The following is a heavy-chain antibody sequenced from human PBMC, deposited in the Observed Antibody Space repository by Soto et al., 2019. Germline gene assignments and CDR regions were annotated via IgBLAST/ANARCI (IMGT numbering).Heavy chain of an antibody. CDR1: GFTFNSYS. CDR3: ARYDAFKAFDL. Sequence: EGSLRLSCAASGFTFNSYSVNWVRQAPGKGLEWVASISSGSVYIDFADSVRGRFTISRDDVTNSVSLQMDSLRVEDTGIYYCARYDAFKAFDLWGQGTMVTVSS. CDR2: ISSGSVYI. D-gene: IGHD1-1*01. J-gene: IGHJ3*01. V-gene: IGHV3-21*06.